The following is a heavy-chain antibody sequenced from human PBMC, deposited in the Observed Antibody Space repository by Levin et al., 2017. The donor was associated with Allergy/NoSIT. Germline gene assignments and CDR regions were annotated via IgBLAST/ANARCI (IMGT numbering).Heavy chain of an antibody. D-gene: IGHD3-10*01. Sequence: GESLKISCAASGFTVSSHYMSWVRQAPGKGLEWVSVIYSGGSTYYADSVKGRFTISRDNSKNTLYLQMNSLRAEDTAVYYCASGMVRGVIFYWGQGTLVTVSS. J-gene: IGHJ4*02. CDR1: GFTVSSHY. V-gene: IGHV3-53*01. CDR2: IYSGGST. CDR3: ASGMVRGVIFY.